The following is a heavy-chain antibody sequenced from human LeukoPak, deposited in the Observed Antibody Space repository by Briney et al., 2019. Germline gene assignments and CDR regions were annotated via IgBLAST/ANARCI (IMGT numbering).Heavy chain of an antibody. V-gene: IGHV3-30*18. J-gene: IGHJ4*02. CDR2: ISYDGSNK. Sequence: PGRSLRLSCAASGFTFGSYGMHWVRQAPGKGLEWVAVISYDGSNKYYADSVKGRFTMSRDNTKNTLYLQMNSLRAEDTAVYYCAKGYGQWRLSYFDYWGQGTLVTVSS. D-gene: IGHD6-19*01. CDR1: GFTFGSYG. CDR3: AKGYGQWRLSYFDY.